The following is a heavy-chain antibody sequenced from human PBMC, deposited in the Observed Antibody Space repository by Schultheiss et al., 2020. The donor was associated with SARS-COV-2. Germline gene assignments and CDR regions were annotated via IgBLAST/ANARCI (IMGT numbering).Heavy chain of an antibody. CDR3: ARGYRYFYYAMDV. Sequence: SETLSLTCAVSGDFFSTYYWSWVRQPPGKGLEWIGYVRLSGSTYYNPSLKSRVTISVDRSKNQFSLKMSSVTAADTAVYYCARGYRYFYYAMDVWGQGTTVTVSS. CDR1: GDFFSTYY. J-gene: IGHJ6*02. V-gene: IGHV4-59*12. D-gene: IGHD5-18*01. CDR2: VRLSGST.